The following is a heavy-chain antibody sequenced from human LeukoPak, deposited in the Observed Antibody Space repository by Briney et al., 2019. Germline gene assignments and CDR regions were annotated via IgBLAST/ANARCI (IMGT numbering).Heavy chain of an antibody. CDR2: IIPIFGTA. V-gene: IGHV1-69*13. Sequence: SVKVSCKVSGYTLTELSMHWVRQAPGQGLEWMGGIIPIFGTANYAQKFQGRVTITADESTSTAYMELSSLRSEDTAVYYCARGRVDTAMVFGCWGQGTLVTVSS. D-gene: IGHD5-18*01. CDR3: ARGRVDTAMVFGC. CDR1: GYTLTELS. J-gene: IGHJ4*02.